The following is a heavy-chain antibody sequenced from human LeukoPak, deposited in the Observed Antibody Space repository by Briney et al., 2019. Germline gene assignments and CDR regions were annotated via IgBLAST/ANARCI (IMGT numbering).Heavy chain of an antibody. CDR1: GGSISSYY. CDR2: IYYSGST. Sequence: SETLSLTCTVSGGSISSYYWSWIRQPPGKGLEWIGYIYYSGSTNYNPSLKSRVTISVDTSKNQFSLKLSSVTAADTAVYYCARELPDGYFDLWGRGTLVTVSS. V-gene: IGHV4-59*12. J-gene: IGHJ2*01. CDR3: ARELPDGYFDL.